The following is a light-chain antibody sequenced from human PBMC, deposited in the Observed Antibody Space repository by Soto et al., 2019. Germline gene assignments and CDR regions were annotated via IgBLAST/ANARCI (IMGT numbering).Light chain of an antibody. V-gene: IGKV3-20*01. CDR3: QQYGSSLTWT. Sequence: EIVLTQSPGTLSLSPGERATLSCRASQSVSRTYLTWYQQKPGQAPRLLIYAASSRATGIPDRFSGSGSGTDFTLTISRLEPEDFGVYFCQQYGSSLTWTFGQGTKVEIK. CDR2: AAS. J-gene: IGKJ1*01. CDR1: QSVSRTY.